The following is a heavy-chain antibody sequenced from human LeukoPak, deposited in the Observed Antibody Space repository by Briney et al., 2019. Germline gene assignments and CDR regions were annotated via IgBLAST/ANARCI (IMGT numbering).Heavy chain of an antibody. J-gene: IGHJ4*02. CDR1: GFTFSSYS. V-gene: IGHV3-21*01. CDR2: ISSSSSYI. Sequence: PGGSLRLSCAASGFTFSSYSMNWVRQAPGKGLEWVSSISSSSSYIYYADSVKGRFTISRDNAKNSLYLQMNSLRAEDTAVYYCARSPGRSLAVAGPAYYFDYWGQGTLVTVSS. D-gene: IGHD6-19*01. CDR3: ARSPGRSLAVAGPAYYFDY.